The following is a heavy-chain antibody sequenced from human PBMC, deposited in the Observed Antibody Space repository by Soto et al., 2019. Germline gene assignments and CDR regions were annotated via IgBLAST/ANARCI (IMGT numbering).Heavy chain of an antibody. D-gene: IGHD2-15*01. V-gene: IGHV3-33*01. CDR3: ARDGYCSGGSCYSVPVFDY. CDR1: GFTFSSYG. J-gene: IGHJ4*02. CDR2: IWYDGSNK. Sequence: QVQLVESGGGVVQPGRSLRLSCAAPGFTFSSYGMHWVRQAPGKGLEWVAVIWYDGSNKYYADSVKGRLTISRDNSKNTLYLQMNSLRAEDTAVYYCARDGYCSGGSCYSVPVFDYWGQGTLVTVSS.